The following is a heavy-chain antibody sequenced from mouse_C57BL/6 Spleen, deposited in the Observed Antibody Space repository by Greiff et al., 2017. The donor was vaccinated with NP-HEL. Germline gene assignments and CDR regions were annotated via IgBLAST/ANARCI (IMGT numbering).Heavy chain of an antibody. CDR2: IWCGGST. V-gene: IGHV2-2*01. CDR1: GFSLTSYG. CDR3: ARGGAYDAWFAY. J-gene: IGHJ3*01. D-gene: IGHD2-12*01. Sequence: QVQLKESGPGLVQPSQSLSITCTVSGFSLTSYGVPWVRQSPGKGLEWLGVIWCGGSTAYNAAFISSLSISKDDSKSQVLFKMHSLQADDTAIDYCARGGAYDAWFAYWGQGTTVTVSA.